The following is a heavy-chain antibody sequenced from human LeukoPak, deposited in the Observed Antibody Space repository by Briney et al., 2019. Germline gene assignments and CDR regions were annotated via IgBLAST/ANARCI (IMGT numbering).Heavy chain of an antibody. J-gene: IGHJ6*03. CDR3: ARSPYSYGYGYYYYYMDV. CDR2: IYYSGST. Sequence: KPSETLSLTCTVSGGSISSSSYYWSWIRQPPGKGLEWIGYIYYSGSTNYNPSLKSRVTISVDTSKNQFSLKLSSVTAADTAVYYCARSPYSYGYGYYYYYMDVWGKGTTVTVSS. V-gene: IGHV4-61*01. CDR1: GGSISSSSYY. D-gene: IGHD5-18*01.